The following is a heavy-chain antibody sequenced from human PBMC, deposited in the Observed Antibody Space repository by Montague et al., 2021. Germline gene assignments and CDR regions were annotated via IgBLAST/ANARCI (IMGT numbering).Heavy chain of an antibody. CDR2: IKQDGSEK. V-gene: IGHV3-7*01. CDR3: ARDQGQGYCGGDCYVGLDY. CDR1: GFTFSNYW. D-gene: IGHD2-21*01. Sequence: SLSLSWAASGFTFSNYWISWVRQAPGKGLGWVANIKQDGSEKHYVDSVKGRFTISRDNAKNSLYLQMNSLRAEDTAVYFCARDQGQGYCGGDCYVGLDYWGQGTLVTVSS. J-gene: IGHJ4*02.